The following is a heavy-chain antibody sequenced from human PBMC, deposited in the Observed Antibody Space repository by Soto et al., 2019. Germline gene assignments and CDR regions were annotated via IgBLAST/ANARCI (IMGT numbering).Heavy chain of an antibody. CDR1: GGTFSSYA. CDR3: ARTLNYYGSGSYGYYYYGMDV. J-gene: IGHJ6*02. Sequence: SLKVSCKASGGTFSSYAISWVRQAPGQGLEWMGGIIPIFGTANHAQKFQGRVTITADKSTSTAYMELSSLRSEDTAVYYCARTLNYYGSGSYGYYYYGMDVWGQGTTVTVSS. CDR2: IIPIFGTA. V-gene: IGHV1-69*06. D-gene: IGHD3-10*01.